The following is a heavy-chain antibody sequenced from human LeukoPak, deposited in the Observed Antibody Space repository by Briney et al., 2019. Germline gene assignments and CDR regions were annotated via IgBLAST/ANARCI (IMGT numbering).Heavy chain of an antibody. D-gene: IGHD1-26*01. CDR2: LYNSGST. CDR3: ARRSDADWYFDV. CDR1: DDSINSNY. Sequence: PSETLSLTCSVSDDSINSNYWSWIRQPPGKGLEWIGYLYNSGSTNYNPSLKSRVTISVDTSKTQFSLRLSSVTAADTAVYYCARRSDADWYFDVWGRGTMVTVSS. J-gene: IGHJ2*01. V-gene: IGHV4-59*08.